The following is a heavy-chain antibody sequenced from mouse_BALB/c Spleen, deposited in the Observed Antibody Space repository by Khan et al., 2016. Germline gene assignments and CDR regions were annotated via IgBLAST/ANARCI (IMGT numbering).Heavy chain of an antibody. J-gene: IGHJ3*01. Sequence: EVQLQESGPGLVKPSQSLSLTCSVTGHSITSGYYWNWIRQFPGNKLEWMGYISYDGSNNYNPSLKNRISITRDTSKNQFFLKLNSVTNEDTATYYCARGTGAWFSYWGQGTLVTVSA. CDR3: ARGTGAWFSY. CDR2: ISYDGSN. V-gene: IGHV3-6*01. CDR1: GHSITSGYY.